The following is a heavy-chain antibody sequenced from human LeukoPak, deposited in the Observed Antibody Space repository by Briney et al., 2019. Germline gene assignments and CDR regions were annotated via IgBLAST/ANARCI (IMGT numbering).Heavy chain of an antibody. Sequence: SETLSLTCTVSGGSINSGDYYWSWIRQPPGKGLEWIGYIYYSGSTYYNPSLQSRVTISVDTSKNQFSLKLSSVTAADTAVYYCARAMTTVTTDWFDPWGQGTLVTVSS. CDR1: GGSINSGDYY. D-gene: IGHD4-17*01. J-gene: IGHJ5*02. CDR3: ARAMTTVTTDWFDP. CDR2: IYYSGST. V-gene: IGHV4-30-4*01.